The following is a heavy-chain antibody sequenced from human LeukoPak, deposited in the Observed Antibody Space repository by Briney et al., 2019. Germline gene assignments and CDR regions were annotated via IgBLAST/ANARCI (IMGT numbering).Heavy chain of an antibody. V-gene: IGHV1-2*02. CDR2: INPNSGST. CDR1: GYTFTGYY. CDR3: ARDYYPSGWYGY. J-gene: IGHJ4*02. D-gene: IGHD6-19*01. Sequence: ASVKVSCKASGYTFTGYYMHWVRQAPGQGLEWMGWINPNSGSTNYAQKFQGRVTMTRDTSISTAYMELSRLRSDDTAVYYCARDYYPSGWYGYWGQGTLVTVSS.